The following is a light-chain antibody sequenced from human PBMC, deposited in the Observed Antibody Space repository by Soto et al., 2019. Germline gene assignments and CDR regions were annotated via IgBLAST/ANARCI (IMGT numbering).Light chain of an antibody. V-gene: IGLV2-14*02. CDR1: SSDIGSHNL. Sequence: QSVLTRPASVSGSPGQSFTISCAGTSSDIGSHNLVSWYQHRPDKAPKLLIYEVADRPSGVSDRFSGSKSGNTASLTISGLRAEDEADYYCSSYTSITTYVFGTGTKVTVL. CDR3: SSYTSITTYV. J-gene: IGLJ1*01. CDR2: EVA.